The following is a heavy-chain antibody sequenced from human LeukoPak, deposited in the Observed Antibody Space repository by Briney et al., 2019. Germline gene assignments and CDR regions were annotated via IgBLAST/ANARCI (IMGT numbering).Heavy chain of an antibody. D-gene: IGHD3-22*01. CDR3: ARESLWGYYDSSGYFGAFDI. CDR2: IYYSGST. V-gene: IGHV4-61*08. CDR1: GGSISSNGFY. Sequence: SETLSLTCIVSGGSISSNGFYWGWIRQPPGKGLEWIGYIYYSGSTNYNPSLKSRVTISVDTSKNQFSLKLSSVTAADTAVYYCARESLWGYYDSSGYFGAFDIWGQGTMVTVSS. J-gene: IGHJ3*02.